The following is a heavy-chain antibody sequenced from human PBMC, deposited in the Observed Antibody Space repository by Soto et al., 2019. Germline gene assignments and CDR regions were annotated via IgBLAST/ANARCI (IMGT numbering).Heavy chain of an antibody. CDR2: IFSNDEK. CDR3: ARILFGRSVAGGYFYMDV. V-gene: IGHV2-26*01. Sequence: HVTLKGSGPVLVTPTETLTLTCTVSGFSLSNGKVGVSWIRQPPVKALEWRAHIFSNDEKSYRTSLKTRLTISEDTSKGQVVLTMTNVDPVDTATYYCARILFGRSVAGGYFYMDVWGKGTTVTASS. D-gene: IGHD6-19*01. CDR1: GFSLSNGKVG. J-gene: IGHJ6*03.